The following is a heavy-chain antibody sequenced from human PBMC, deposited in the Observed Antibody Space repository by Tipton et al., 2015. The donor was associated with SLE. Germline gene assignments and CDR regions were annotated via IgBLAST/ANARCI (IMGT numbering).Heavy chain of an antibody. Sequence: GSLRLSCTVSGGSISSSSYYWGWIRQPPGKGLEWIGSIYYSGSTYYNPSLKSRVTISVDTSKNQFSLKRSSLTAADTAVYYCARHDYGDYGYFDYWGQGTLVTVSS. CDR3: ARHDYGDYGYFDY. V-gene: IGHV4-39*01. J-gene: IGHJ4*02. CDR2: IYYSGST. CDR1: GGSISSSSYY. D-gene: IGHD4-17*01.